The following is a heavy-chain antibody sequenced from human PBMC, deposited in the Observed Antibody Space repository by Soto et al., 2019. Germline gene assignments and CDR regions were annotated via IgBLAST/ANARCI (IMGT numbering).Heavy chain of an antibody. D-gene: IGHD1-26*01. CDR2: FNPMFGSV. V-gene: IGHV1-69*01. J-gene: IGHJ4*02. CDR1: GGTFSSYG. CDR3: ARGGAEFTDVGLWYFDL. Sequence: QVQLVQSGAEVKKPGTSVKVSCRASGGTFSSYGVTWVRQAPGQGLEWVGGFNPMFGSVSYADKFQGRVSITADESKSTAYMELTNLRSEDTAVFYCARGGAEFTDVGLWYFDLWGQGTPVTVSS.